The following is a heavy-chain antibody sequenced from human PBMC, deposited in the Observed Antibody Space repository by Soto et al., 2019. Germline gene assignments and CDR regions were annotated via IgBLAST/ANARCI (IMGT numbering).Heavy chain of an antibody. CDR2: IYPGDSDT. CDR3: ARLATMVDTAIHAFDI. Sequence: GESLKVSWKGSGYSFTSYWIGWVRQIPGKGLERMGIIYPGDSDTRYSPSFQGQVTISADKSISTAYLQWSSLKASDTAMYYCARLATMVDTAIHAFDIWGQGTMVTVSS. J-gene: IGHJ3*02. CDR1: GYSFTSYW. D-gene: IGHD5-18*01. V-gene: IGHV5-51*01.